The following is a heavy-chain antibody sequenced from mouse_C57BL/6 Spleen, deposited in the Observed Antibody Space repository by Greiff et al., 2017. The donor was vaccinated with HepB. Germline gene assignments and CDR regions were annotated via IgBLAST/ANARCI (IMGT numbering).Heavy chain of an antibody. CDR3: ARFLTTVGPHWYFDV. CDR1: GYTFTDYY. V-gene: IGHV1-19*01. Sequence: EVQLQQSGPVLVKPGASVKMSCKASGYTFTDYYMNWVKQSHGKSLEWIGVINPYNGGTSYNQKFKGKATLTVDKSSSTAYMELNSLTSEDSAVYYCARFLTTVGPHWYFDVWGTGTTVTVSS. CDR2: INPYNGGT. J-gene: IGHJ1*03. D-gene: IGHD1-1*01.